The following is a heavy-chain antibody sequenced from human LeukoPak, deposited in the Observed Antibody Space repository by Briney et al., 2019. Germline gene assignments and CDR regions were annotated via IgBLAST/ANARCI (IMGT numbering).Heavy chain of an antibody. CDR2: IYYSGST. CDR3: ASSKAPPAVAGDAFDI. D-gene: IGHD6-19*01. J-gene: IGHJ3*02. V-gene: IGHV4-59*01. Sequence: SETLSLTCTVSGGSISSYYWSWIRQPPGKGLEWFAYIYYSGSTNYNPPLKSRVTISVDTSKNQFSLRLSSVTAADTAVYYCASSKAPPAVAGDAFDIWGQGTMVTVSS. CDR1: GGSISSYY.